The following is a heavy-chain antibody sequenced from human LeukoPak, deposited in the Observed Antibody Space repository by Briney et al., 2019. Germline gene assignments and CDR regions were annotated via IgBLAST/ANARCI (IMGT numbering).Heavy chain of an antibody. V-gene: IGHV1-69*05. CDR1: GGTFSSYA. CDR3: ARGQDTIFGVVIDFDY. J-gene: IGHJ4*02. CDR2: IIPIFGTA. Sequence: VASVKVSCKASGGTFSSYAISWVRQAPGQGLEWMGRIIPIFGTANYAQKFPGRVTITTDESTSTAYMELSSLRSEDTAVYYCARGQDTIFGVVIDFDYWGQGTLVTVSS. D-gene: IGHD3-3*01.